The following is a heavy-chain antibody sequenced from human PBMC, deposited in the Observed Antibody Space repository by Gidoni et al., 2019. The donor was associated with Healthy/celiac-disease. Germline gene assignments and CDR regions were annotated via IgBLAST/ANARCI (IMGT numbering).Heavy chain of an antibody. CDR3: ARQEDCSSTSCYPRFDY. V-gene: IGHV4-39*01. D-gene: IGHD2-2*01. CDR1: GGSISSSSYY. J-gene: IGHJ4*02. Sequence: QLQLQESGPGLVKPSATLSLTCTVSGGSISSSSYYWGWFRQPPGKGLEWIGSIYYSGSTYYNPYLKSRVTISVDTSKNQFSLKLSSVTAADTAVYYCARQEDCSSTSCYPRFDYWGQGTLVTVSS. CDR2: IYYSGST.